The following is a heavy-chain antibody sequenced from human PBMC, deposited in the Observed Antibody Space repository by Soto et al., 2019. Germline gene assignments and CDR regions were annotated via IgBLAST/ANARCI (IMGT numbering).Heavy chain of an antibody. V-gene: IGHV3-7*01. Sequence: GGSLRLSCAASGFTFSSYWMSWVRQAPGKGLEWVANIKQDGSEKYYVDSVKGRFTISRDNAKNSLYLQMNSLRAEDTAVYYCARDRYSYYDFWSGSLPYYYFGLDVWGQGTTVTVS. CDR3: ARDRYSYYDFWSGSLPYYYFGLDV. J-gene: IGHJ6*02. D-gene: IGHD3-3*01. CDR2: IKQDGSEK. CDR1: GFTFSSYW.